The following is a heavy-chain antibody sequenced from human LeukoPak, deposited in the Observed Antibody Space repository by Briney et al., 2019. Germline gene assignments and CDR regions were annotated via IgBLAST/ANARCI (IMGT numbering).Heavy chain of an antibody. Sequence: SVTVSCKASGGTFSSYAISWVRQAPGQGLEWMGRIIPILGIANYAQKFQGRVTITADKSTSTAYMELSSLRSEVTAVYYCARDKVDTAMVGYYGMDVWGQGTTVTVSS. CDR2: IIPILGIA. D-gene: IGHD5-18*01. V-gene: IGHV1-69*04. J-gene: IGHJ6*02. CDR3: ARDKVDTAMVGYYGMDV. CDR1: GGTFSSYA.